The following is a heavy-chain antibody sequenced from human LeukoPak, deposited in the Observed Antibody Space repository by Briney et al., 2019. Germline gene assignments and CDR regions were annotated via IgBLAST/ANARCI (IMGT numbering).Heavy chain of an antibody. CDR1: XYSFPTYW. CDR3: ARPPSRGYSSSFEY. CDR2: IYPDESNI. Sequence: LXISCKGSXYSFPTYWIAWVRQLPGKGLEWMGIIYPDESNIRYSPSFQGQVIISADKSISTAYLQWSSLKASDTAMYYCARPPSRGYSSSFEYWGQGTLVTVSS. D-gene: IGHD2-2*03. V-gene: IGHV5-51*01. J-gene: IGHJ4*02.